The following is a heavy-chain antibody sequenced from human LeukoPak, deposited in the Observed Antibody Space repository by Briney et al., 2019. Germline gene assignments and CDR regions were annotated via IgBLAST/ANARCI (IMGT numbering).Heavy chain of an antibody. D-gene: IGHD5-18*01. CDR2: IYYSGST. CDR3: ARSSDPYREFDY. V-gene: IGHV4-59*01. CDR1: GGSISGYY. J-gene: IGHJ4*02. Sequence: SETLSLTCTVSGGSISGYYWSWLRQPPGKGLEWIGYIYYSGSTNYNPSLKSRVTISVDTSKNQFSLNLNSVTAADTAVYYCARSSDPYREFDYWGQGTLVTVSS.